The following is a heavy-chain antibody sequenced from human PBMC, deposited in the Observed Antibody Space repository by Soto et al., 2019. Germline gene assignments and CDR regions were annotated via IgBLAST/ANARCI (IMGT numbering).Heavy chain of an antibody. CDR2: IKSKTDGGTT. V-gene: IGHV3-15*01. D-gene: IGHD1-1*01. CDR3: NTDLQNYYYYYGMDV. CDR1: GFTFSNAW. Sequence: GGSLRLSCAASGFTFSNAWMSWVRQAPGKGLEWVGRIKSKTDGGTTDYAAPVKGRFTISRDDSKNTLYLQMNSLKTEDTAVYYCNTDLQNYYYYYGMDVWGQGTTVTVSS. J-gene: IGHJ6*02.